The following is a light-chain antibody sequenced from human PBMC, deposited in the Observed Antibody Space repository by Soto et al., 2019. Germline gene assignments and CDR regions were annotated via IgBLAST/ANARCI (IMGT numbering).Light chain of an antibody. Sequence: DIQMTQSPSSLSASVGDRVTITCRASQSISGYLNWYQQKPGKAPKVLISGASTLHNGVPSRFSGRGSGTDFTLTISSLQPEDFATYFCQQSYSRPRTFGQGTKVDIK. V-gene: IGKV1-39*01. CDR3: QQSYSRPRT. J-gene: IGKJ1*01. CDR2: GAS. CDR1: QSISGY.